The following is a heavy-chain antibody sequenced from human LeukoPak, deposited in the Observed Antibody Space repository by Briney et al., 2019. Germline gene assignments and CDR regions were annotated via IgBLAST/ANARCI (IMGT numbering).Heavy chain of an antibody. CDR3: ARDNEVYNWFDP. CDR2: ISPNSGAT. J-gene: IGHJ5*02. V-gene: IGHV1-2*02. D-gene: IGHD2-8*01. CDR1: GYTFTGYF. Sequence: ASVKVSCKASGYTFTGYFIHWVRQAPGQGLEWMGWISPNSGATNYAQRFQGRVTMSRDTSISTAYMELSRLGSDDTAVYYCARDNEVYNWFDPWGQGTLVTVSS.